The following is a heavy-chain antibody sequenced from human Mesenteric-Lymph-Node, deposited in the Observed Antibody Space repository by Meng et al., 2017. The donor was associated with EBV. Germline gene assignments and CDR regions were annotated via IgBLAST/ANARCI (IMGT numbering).Heavy chain of an antibody. V-gene: IGHV3-23*01. D-gene: IGHD1-26*01. Sequence: EVQLFESGGGLVQPGGSLRRSCVASGFTFSSYAMTWVRQAPGKGLEWVSGISGTGGNTDYADSVKGRFTISRDNSKKTLYLQMNSLRAEDTAVYYCAKAAEKIVGAIDYWGQGTLVTVSS. CDR3: AKAAEKIVGAIDY. J-gene: IGHJ4*02. CDR1: GFTFSSYA. CDR2: ISGTGGNT.